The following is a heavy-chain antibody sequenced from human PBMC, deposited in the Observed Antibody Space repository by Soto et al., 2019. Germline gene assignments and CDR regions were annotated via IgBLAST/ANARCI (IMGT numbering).Heavy chain of an antibody. CDR2: IIPIFGTA. Sequence: SVKVSCKASGGTFSSYAISWVRQAPGQGLEWMGGIIPIFGTANYAQKFQGRVTITADESTSTAYMELSSLRSEDTAAYYCASDYDYVWGSYRYNYWGQGTLVTVSS. CDR1: GGTFSSYA. V-gene: IGHV1-69*13. D-gene: IGHD3-16*02. CDR3: ASDYDYVWGSYRYNY. J-gene: IGHJ4*02.